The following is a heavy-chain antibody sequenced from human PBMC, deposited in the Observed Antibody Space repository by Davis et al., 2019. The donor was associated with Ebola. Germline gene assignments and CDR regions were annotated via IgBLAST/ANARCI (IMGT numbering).Heavy chain of an antibody. D-gene: IGHD2-15*01. CDR2: IIPIFGTA. V-gene: IGHV1-69*06. Sequence: SVKVSCKASGGTFSSYAISWVRQAPGQGLEWMGGIIPIFGTANYAQKFQGRVTITAHKSTSTAYMELSSLRSEDTAVYYCAREAGGYCSGGSCHSFDYWGQGTLVTVSS. J-gene: IGHJ4*02. CDR1: GGTFSSYA. CDR3: AREAGGYCSGGSCHSFDY.